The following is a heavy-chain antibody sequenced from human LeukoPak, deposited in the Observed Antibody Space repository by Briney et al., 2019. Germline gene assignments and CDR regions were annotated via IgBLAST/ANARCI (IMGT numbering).Heavy chain of an antibody. Sequence: ASVKVSCKASGYTFTGYYMHWVRQAPGQGLEWMGWIDPNSGGTNYAQKFQGRVTMTRDTSISTAYMELTNLRSDDTAVYYCARDHWSYASRGLGDYYYYMDVWGKGATVTISS. D-gene: IGHD3-10*01. CDR2: IDPNSGGT. CDR3: ARDHWSYASRGLGDYYYYMDV. CDR1: GYTFTGYY. J-gene: IGHJ6*03. V-gene: IGHV1-2*02.